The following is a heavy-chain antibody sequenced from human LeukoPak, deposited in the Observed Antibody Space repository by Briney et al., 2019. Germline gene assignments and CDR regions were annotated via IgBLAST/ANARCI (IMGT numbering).Heavy chain of an antibody. V-gene: IGHV5-51*01. CDR3: ARVGSGERYFDWLRYYGMDV. D-gene: IGHD3-9*01. J-gene: IGHJ6*02. Sequence: GESLKISCKGSGYSFTSYWIGWVRQMPGKGLEWMGIIYPGDSDTRYSPSFQGQVTISADKSISTAYLQWSSLKASDTAMYYCARVGSGERYFDWLRYYGMDVWGQGTTVTVSS. CDR2: IYPGDSDT. CDR1: GYSFTSYW.